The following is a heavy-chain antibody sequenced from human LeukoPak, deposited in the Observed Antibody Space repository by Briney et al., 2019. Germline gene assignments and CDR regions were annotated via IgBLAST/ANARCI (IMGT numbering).Heavy chain of an antibody. CDR3: ARGSARFLEWLDFDY. Sequence: ASVKVSCKASGYTFTSYDINWVRQATGQGLEWMGWMNPNSGNTGYARKFQGRVTITRNTSISTAYMELSSLRSEDTAVYYCARGSARFLEWLDFDYWGQGTLVTVSS. V-gene: IGHV1-8*01. J-gene: IGHJ4*02. CDR2: MNPNSGNT. CDR1: GYTFTSYD. D-gene: IGHD3-3*01.